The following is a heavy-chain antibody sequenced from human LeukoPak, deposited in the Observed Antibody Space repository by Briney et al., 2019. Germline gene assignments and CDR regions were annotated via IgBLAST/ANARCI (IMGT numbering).Heavy chain of an antibody. Sequence: GGSLRLSCAASGFTFSSYAMHWVRQAPGKGLECVAVISYDGSNKYYADSVKGRFTISRDNSKNTLYLQMNRLRPEDTAVYYCARDIPYYYDSSGYHFDYWGQGTLVTVSS. D-gene: IGHD3-22*01. J-gene: IGHJ4*02. CDR3: ARDIPYYYDSSGYHFDY. CDR1: GFTFSSYA. V-gene: IGHV3-30-3*01. CDR2: ISYDGSNK.